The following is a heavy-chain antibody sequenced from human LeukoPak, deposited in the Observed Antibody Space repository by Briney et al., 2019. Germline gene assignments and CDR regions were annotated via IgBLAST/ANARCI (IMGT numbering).Heavy chain of an antibody. CDR1: GDSISSSSYY. CDR3: ARDLGD. CDR2: IYTSGTT. J-gene: IGHJ4*02. Sequence: PSETLSLTCTVSGDSISSSSYYWSWIRQPAGKGLEWIGRIYTSGTTNYNPSLKSRVTISVDTSKNQFSLKLISVTAADTAVYYCARDLGDWGQGTLVTVSS. D-gene: IGHD3-16*01. V-gene: IGHV4-61*02.